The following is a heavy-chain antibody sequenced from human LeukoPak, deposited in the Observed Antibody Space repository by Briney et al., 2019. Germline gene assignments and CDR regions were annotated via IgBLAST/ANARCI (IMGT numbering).Heavy chain of an antibody. CDR3: ARGQGWRYGMDV. V-gene: IGHV4-34*01. Sequence: SETLSLTCAVYGGSFSGFYWSWIRQPPGKGLEWIGEINHSGSTNYNPSLKSRVAISVDTSKNQFSLKLSSVTAADTAVYYCARGQGWRYGMDVWGQGTTVTVSS. CDR1: GGSFSGFY. CDR2: INHSGST. D-gene: IGHD6-19*01. J-gene: IGHJ6*02.